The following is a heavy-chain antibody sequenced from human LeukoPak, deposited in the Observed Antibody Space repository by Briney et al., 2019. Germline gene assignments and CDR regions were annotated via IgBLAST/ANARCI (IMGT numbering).Heavy chain of an antibody. CDR3: AGHRRFLEWSLDY. J-gene: IGHJ4*02. V-gene: IGHV3-48*01. CDR1: GFTFSSYS. CDR2: ISSSSTI. Sequence: GGSLRLSCAASGFTFSSYSMNWVRQAPGKGLEWVSYISSSSTIYYADSVKGRFTISRDNAKNSLYLQMNSLRAEDTAVYYCAGHRRFLEWSLDYWGQGTLVTVSS. D-gene: IGHD3-3*01.